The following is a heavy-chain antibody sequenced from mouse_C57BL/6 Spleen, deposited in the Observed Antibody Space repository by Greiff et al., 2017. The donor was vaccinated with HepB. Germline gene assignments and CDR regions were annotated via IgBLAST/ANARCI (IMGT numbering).Heavy chain of an antibody. J-gene: IGHJ2*01. V-gene: IGHV3-6*01. CDR3: ATSWDHYFDY. CDR2: ISYDGSN. CDR1: GYSITSGYY. Sequence: EVKVEESGPGLVKPSQSLSLTCSVTGYSITSGYYWNWIRQFPGNKLEWMGYISYDGSNNYNPSLKNRISITRDTSKNQFFLKLNSVTTEDTATYYCATSWDHYFDYWGQGTTLTVSS. D-gene: IGHD4-1*01.